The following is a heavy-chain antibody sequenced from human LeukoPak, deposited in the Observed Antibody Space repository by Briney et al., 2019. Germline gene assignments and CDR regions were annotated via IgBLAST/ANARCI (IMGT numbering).Heavy chain of an antibody. CDR1: GFTFSSYG. J-gene: IGHJ5*02. V-gene: IGHV3-30*18. Sequence: GGSLRLSCAASGFTFSSYGMHWVRQAPGKGLEWVAVISYDGSNKYYADSVKGRFTISRNNSKNTLYLQMSSLRAEDTAVYYCAKEYGSEWFGELFHPWGQGTLVTVSS. CDR2: ISYDGSNK. D-gene: IGHD3-10*01. CDR3: AKEYGSEWFGELFHP.